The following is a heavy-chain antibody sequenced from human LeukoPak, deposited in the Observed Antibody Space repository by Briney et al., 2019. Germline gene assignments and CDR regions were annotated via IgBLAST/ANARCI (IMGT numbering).Heavy chain of an antibody. CDR2: MNPNSGNT. V-gene: IGHV1-8*03. J-gene: IGHJ4*02. Sequence: ASVKVSCKASGYTFTSYDINWVRQATGQGLEWMGWMNPNSGNTGYAQKFQGRVTITRNTSISTAYMELSSLRSEDTAVYYCARGPARYGSGSSLATVWGQGTLVTVSS. CDR3: ARGPARYGSGSSLATV. D-gene: IGHD3-10*01. CDR1: GYTFTSYD.